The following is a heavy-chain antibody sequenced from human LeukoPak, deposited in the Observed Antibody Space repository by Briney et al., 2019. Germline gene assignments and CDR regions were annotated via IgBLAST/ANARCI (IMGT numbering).Heavy chain of an antibody. Sequence: SETLSLTCTVSGGSISSYYWSWIRQPPGKGLEWIGYIYYSGSTNYNPSLKSRVTISVDTSKNQFSLKLSSVTAADTAVYYCARDRVVLMVYARRTNWFDPWGQGTLVTVSS. D-gene: IGHD2-8*01. J-gene: IGHJ5*02. V-gene: IGHV4-59*12. CDR3: ARDRVVLMVYARRTNWFDP. CDR1: GGSISSYY. CDR2: IYYSGST.